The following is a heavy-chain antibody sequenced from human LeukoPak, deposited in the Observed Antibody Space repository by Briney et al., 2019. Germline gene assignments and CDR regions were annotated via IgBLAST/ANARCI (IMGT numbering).Heavy chain of an antibody. D-gene: IGHD5-18*01. CDR3: ARNLDTAYDY. CDR2: INAGNVNT. V-gene: IGHV1-3*01. CDR1: GYTFTSYA. Sequence: ASVKVSCKASGYTFTSYAMHWVRQAPGQRLEWMGWINAGNVNTKYSQKFQGRVTITRDTSASTAYMELSSLRSEDTAVYYCARNLDTAYDYWGQGTLVIVSS. J-gene: IGHJ4*02.